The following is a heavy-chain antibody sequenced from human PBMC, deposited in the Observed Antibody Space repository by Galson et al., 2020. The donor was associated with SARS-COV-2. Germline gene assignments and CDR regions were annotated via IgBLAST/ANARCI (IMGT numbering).Heavy chain of an antibody. CDR1: GGSISSSSYY. CDR3: ARLEREPWGLYYFDY. CDR2: IYYSGST. D-gene: IGHD1-26*01. Sequence: SEPLSLTCTVSGGSISSSSYYWAWIRQPPGKGLEWIGSIYYSGSTYYNPSLTSRVTISVDTSKNQFSLKLSSVTAADTAVYYCARLEREPWGLYYFDYWGQGTLVTVSS. V-gene: IGHV4-39*01. J-gene: IGHJ4*02.